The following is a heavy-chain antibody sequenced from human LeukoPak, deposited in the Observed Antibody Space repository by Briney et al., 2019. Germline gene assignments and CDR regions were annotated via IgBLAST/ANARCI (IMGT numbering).Heavy chain of an antibody. V-gene: IGHV1-24*01. CDR3: ATDSANWGYYYYYMDV. J-gene: IGHJ6*03. D-gene: IGHD7-27*01. CDR1: GYTLTELS. Sequence: VSVKVSCKVSGYTLTELSMHWVRQAPGKGLEWMGGFDPEDGETIYAQKFQGRVTMTEDTSTDTAYMELSSLRSEDTAVYYCATDSANWGYYYYYMDVWGKGTTVTVSS. CDR2: FDPEDGET.